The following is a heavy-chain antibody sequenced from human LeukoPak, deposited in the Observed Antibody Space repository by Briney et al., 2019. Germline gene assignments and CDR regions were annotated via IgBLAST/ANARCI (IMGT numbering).Heavy chain of an antibody. J-gene: IGHJ4*02. D-gene: IGHD6-13*01. Sequence: GSLRLSCGVSGFTFSSYAMSWVRQAPGRGLEWVSTISGSGGSTYYADSVKGRFTISRDNSKNTLSLQMSSLRAEDTAVYYCAKAGYSSSWSFFNSWGQGTLVTVSS. V-gene: IGHV3-23*01. CDR3: AKAGYSSSWSFFNS. CDR1: GFTFSSYA. CDR2: ISGSGGST.